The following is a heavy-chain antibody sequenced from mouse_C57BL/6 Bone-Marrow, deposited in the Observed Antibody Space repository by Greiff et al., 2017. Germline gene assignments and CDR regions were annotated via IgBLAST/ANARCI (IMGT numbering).Heavy chain of an antibody. D-gene: IGHD2-4*01. CDR1: GYTFTNYW. V-gene: IGHV1-63*01. CDR3: AREGPYDYDWSFDY. CDR2: IYPGGGYT. Sequence: QVQLQQSGAELVRPGTSVKMSCKASGYTFTNYWIGWAKQRPGHGLEWIGDIYPGGGYTNYNEKFKGKATLTADKSSSTAYMQFSSLTSEDSAIYYCAREGPYDYDWSFDYWGQGTTLTVSS. J-gene: IGHJ2*01.